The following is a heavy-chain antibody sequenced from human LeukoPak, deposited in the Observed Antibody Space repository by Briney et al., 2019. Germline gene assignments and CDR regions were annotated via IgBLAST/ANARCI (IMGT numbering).Heavy chain of an antibody. D-gene: IGHD3-22*01. CDR1: GGSISSYY. CDR2: IYTSGST. Sequence: SETLSLTCTVSGGSISSYYWSWLRQPAGKGLEWIGRIYTSGSTNYNPSLKSRVTMSVDTPKNQFSLKLSSVTAADTAVYYCAREDYDSSGYYTPAFDYWGQGTLVTVSS. V-gene: IGHV4-4*07. J-gene: IGHJ4*02. CDR3: AREDYDSSGYYTPAFDY.